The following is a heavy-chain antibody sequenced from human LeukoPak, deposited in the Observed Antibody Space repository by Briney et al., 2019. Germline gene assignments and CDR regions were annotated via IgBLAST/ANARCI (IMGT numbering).Heavy chain of an antibody. J-gene: IGHJ4*02. CDR1: GYSFSAYG. Sequence: GGSLRLSCATSGYSFSAYGLHWVRQAPGQGLEWMAYICYDESTKDYSSYVKGRFTISRDSSTSTVYLQLNSLRSDDTAVYYCVRDLLGLRHKYFYGWGQGTLVTVSS. V-gene: IGHV3-30*02. D-gene: IGHD3-16*01. CDR3: VRDLLGLRHKYFYG. CDR2: ICYDESTK.